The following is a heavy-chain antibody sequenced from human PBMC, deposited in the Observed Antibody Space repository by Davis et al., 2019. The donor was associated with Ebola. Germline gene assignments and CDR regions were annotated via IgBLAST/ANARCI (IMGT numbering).Heavy chain of an antibody. D-gene: IGHD2-21*01. CDR3: AKAYCGGDCYSYYFDY. Sequence: PGGSLRLSCAASGFTFSSYSMNWVRQAPGKGLEWVSAISGSGGSTYYADSVKGRFTISRDNSKNTLYLQMNSLRAEDTAVYYCAKAYCGGDCYSYYFDYWGQGTLVTVSS. CDR1: GFTFSSYS. J-gene: IGHJ4*02. CDR2: ISGSGGST. V-gene: IGHV3-23*01.